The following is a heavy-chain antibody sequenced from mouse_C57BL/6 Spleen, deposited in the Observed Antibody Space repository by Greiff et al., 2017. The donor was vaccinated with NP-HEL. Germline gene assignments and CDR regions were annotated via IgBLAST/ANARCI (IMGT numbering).Heavy chain of an antibody. CDR3: ARGGSSLSYWYFDV. D-gene: IGHD1-1*01. CDR1: GYTFTSYW. V-gene: IGHV1-69*01. Sequence: VQLQQSGAELVMPGASVKLSCKASGYTFTSYWLHWVKQRPGQGLEWIGEIDPSDSYTNYNQKFKGKSTLTVDKSSSTAYMQLSSLTSEDSAVYYCARGGSSLSYWYFDVWGTGTTVTVSS. J-gene: IGHJ1*03. CDR2: IDPSDSYT.